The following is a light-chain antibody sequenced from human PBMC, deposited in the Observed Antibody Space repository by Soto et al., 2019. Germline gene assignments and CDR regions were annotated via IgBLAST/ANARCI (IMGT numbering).Light chain of an antibody. J-gene: IGLJ1*01. CDR2: DVS. CDR3: SSYTSSSPYV. Sequence: QSALTRPASGSGSPGRWSTISCTRTSSDVGGYNYVSWYQQHPGKAPKLMIYDVSNRPSGVSNRFSGSKSGNTASLTISGLQAEDEADYYCSSYTSSSPYVFGTGTKVTVL. CDR1: SSDVGGYNY. V-gene: IGLV2-14*01.